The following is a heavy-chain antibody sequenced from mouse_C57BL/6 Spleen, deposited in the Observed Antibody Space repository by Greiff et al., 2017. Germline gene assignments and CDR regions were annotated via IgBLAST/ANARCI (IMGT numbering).Heavy chain of an antibody. J-gene: IGHJ3*01. CDR2: IRLKSDNYAT. CDR3: TGEAVVDWFAY. Sequence: EVQLVESGGGLVQPGGSMKLSCVASGFTFSNYWMNWVRQSPEKGLEWVAQIRLKSDNYATHYAESVKGRFTISRDDSKSSVYLQMNNLRAEDTGIYYCTGEAVVDWFAYWGQGTLVTVSA. D-gene: IGHD1-1*01. V-gene: IGHV6-3*01. CDR1: GFTFSNYW.